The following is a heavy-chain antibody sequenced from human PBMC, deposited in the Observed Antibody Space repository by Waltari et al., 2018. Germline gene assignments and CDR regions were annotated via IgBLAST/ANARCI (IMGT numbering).Heavy chain of an antibody. J-gene: IGHJ4*02. CDR3: AKDPVGVRGMRTFDS. CDR1: GFTFSSYT. CDR2: IKKNGSET. V-gene: IGHV3-23*02. Sequence: EEQLLQSGGKLVQPGGFLRLSCAASGFTFSSYTMGWVRQAPGKGLEWVSRIKKNGSETNYEESVKGRLTISRDNSQNTLFLQLSSLGADDTATYYCAKDPVGVRGMRTFDSWGQGTLVTVAS. D-gene: IGHD3-10*01.